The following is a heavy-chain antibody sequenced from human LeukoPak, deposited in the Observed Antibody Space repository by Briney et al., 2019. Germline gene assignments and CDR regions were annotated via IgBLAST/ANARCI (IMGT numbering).Heavy chain of an antibody. Sequence: PSETLSLTCTVSGGSISSYYWSWIRQPPGKGLEWIGYIYYSGSTNYNPSLKSRVTISVDTSKNQFSLKLGSVTAADTAVYYCARHLSNYGSGSFSFDPWGQGTLVTVSS. D-gene: IGHD3-10*01. CDR3: ARHLSNYGSGSFSFDP. CDR2: IYYSGST. J-gene: IGHJ5*02. V-gene: IGHV4-59*08. CDR1: GGSISSYY.